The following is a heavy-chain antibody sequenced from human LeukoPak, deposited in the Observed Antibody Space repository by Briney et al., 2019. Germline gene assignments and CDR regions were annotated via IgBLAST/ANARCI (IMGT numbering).Heavy chain of an antibody. CDR1: GGSYSGYY. CDR3: ARTVPASALDY. J-gene: IGHJ4*02. CDR2: INHSGST. Sequence: SETLSLTCAVYGGSYSGYYWSWIRQPPGKGLEWIGEINHSGSTNYNPSLKSRVTISVDTSKNQFSLKLSSVTAADTAVYYCARTVPASALDYWGQGTLVTVSS. V-gene: IGHV4-34*01.